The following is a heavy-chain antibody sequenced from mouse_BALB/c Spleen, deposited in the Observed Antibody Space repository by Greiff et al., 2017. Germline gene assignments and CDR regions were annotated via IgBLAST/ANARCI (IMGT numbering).Heavy chain of an antibody. CDR3: ARRGITGAMDY. D-gene: IGHD2-4*01. CDR2: ISSGGSYT. V-gene: IGHV5-6*01. CDR1: GFTFSSYG. J-gene: IGHJ4*01. Sequence: EVQVVESGGDLVKPGGSLKLSCAASGFTFSSYGMSWVRQTPDKRLEWVATISSGGSYTYYPDSVKGRFTISRDNAKNTLYLQMSSLKSEDTAMYYCARRGITGAMDYWGQGTSVTVSS.